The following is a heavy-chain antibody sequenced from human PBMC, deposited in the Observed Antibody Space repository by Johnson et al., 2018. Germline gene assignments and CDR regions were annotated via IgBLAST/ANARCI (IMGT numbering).Heavy chain of an antibody. D-gene: IGHD2-15*01. CDR2: IGTAGDT. J-gene: IGHJ6*03. V-gene: IGHV3-13*01. CDR1: GFTFSSYD. CDR3: AKGDCSGGSCYAAYYYYYYMDV. Sequence: EVQLVESGGGLVQPGGSLGLSCAASGFTFSSYDMHWVRQATGTGLEWVSSIGTAGDTYYPGSVKGRFTISRERANNSFFLQMNSLRAEDTAVYYCAKGDCSGGSCYAAYYYYYYMDVWGKGTTVTVS.